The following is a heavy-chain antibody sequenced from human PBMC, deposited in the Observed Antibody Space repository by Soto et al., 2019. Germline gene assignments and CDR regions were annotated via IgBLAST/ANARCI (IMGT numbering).Heavy chain of an antibody. CDR3: ARDGAVAGDSNFDY. V-gene: IGHV1-3*01. CDR1: GYPFTSFA. J-gene: IGHJ4*02. D-gene: IGHD6-19*01. Sequence: XSVKGACKASGYPFTSFAVHWVRQAPGQGLEWMGWINAGNGNIKHSQKFQHRVTITRDTSASTAYMELSSLRFEDTAAYYCARDGAVAGDSNFDYWGQGTLVTVSS. CDR2: INAGNGNI.